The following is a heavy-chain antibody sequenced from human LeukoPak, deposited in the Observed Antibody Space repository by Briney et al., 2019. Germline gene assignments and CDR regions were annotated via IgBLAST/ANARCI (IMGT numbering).Heavy chain of an antibody. CDR1: GFTFSSYW. Sequence: GGSLRLSCAASGFTFSSYWMNWVRQAPGKGLVWVSRIASDGSSTTYADSVKGRFSISRDNAKNTLYLQMNSLRAEDTAVYYCAKRHSSGNRDPFDYWGQGTLVTVSS. D-gene: IGHD3-22*01. CDR3: AKRHSSGNRDPFDY. CDR2: IASDGSST. V-gene: IGHV3-74*01. J-gene: IGHJ4*02.